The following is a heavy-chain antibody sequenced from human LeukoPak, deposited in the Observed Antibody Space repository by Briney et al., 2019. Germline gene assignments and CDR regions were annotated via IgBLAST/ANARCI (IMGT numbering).Heavy chain of an antibody. V-gene: IGHV3-21*01. J-gene: IGHJ3*02. D-gene: IGHD6-19*01. CDR2: IGSRTSYI. CDR1: GFTFSSYS. CDR3: ARCIYSGWYENDAFDI. Sequence: KAGGSLRLSCAASGFTFSSYSMNWVRQAPGKGLEWVSSIGSRTSYIYHADSVKGRFTISRDNAKNSLYLQMNSLRAEDTAVYYCARCIYSGWYENDAFDIWGQGTMVTVSS.